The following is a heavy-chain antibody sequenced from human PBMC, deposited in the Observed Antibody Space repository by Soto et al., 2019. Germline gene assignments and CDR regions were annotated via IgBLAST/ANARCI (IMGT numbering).Heavy chain of an antibody. CDR1: GFTFSSYA. CDR2: ISGSGGST. J-gene: IGHJ6*02. CDR3: AKSHEIYYYYGMDV. V-gene: IGHV3-23*01. Sequence: EVQLLESEGGLVQPGGSLRLSCAASGFTFSSYAMSWVRQAPGKGLEWVSAISGSGGSTYYADSVKGRFTISRDNSKNTLYLQMNSLRAEDTAVYYCAKSHEIYYYYGMDVWGQGTTVTVSS.